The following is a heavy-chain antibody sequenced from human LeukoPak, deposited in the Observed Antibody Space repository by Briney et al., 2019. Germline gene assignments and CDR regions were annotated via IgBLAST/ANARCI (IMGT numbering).Heavy chain of an antibody. CDR2: MNPISGNT. V-gene: IGHV1-8*01. CDR3: ARGRGELLWFGEFPPGDY. D-gene: IGHD3-10*01. J-gene: IGHJ4*02. CDR1: GYTFTSYD. Sequence: ASVKVSCKASGYTFTSYDINWVRQATGQGLEWMGWMNPISGNTGYAQKFQGRVTMTRNTSISTAYMELSSLRSEDTAVYYCARGRGELLWFGEFPPGDYWGQGTLVTVSS.